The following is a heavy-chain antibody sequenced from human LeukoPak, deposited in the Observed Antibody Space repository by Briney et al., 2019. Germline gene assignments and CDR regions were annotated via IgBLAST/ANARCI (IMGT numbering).Heavy chain of an antibody. Sequence: PGGSLRLSCTAPGFTFGDYAMSWFRQALGKGLEWVGFTRSKGYGGTTEYAASVKGRFIISRDDSKNIAYLQMNSLKTEDTAVYYCTRCYGSGTPDDYWGQGTLVTVSS. V-gene: IGHV3-49*03. CDR2: TRSKGYGGTT. J-gene: IGHJ4*02. D-gene: IGHD3-10*01. CDR3: TRCYGSGTPDDY. CDR1: GFTFGDYA.